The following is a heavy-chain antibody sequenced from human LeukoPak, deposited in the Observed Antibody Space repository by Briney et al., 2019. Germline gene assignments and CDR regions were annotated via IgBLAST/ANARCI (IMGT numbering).Heavy chain of an antibody. CDR3: ARDLRAGYSLPLDS. CDR2: AYYRSTWYS. D-gene: IGHD2-15*01. V-gene: IGHV6-1*01. J-gene: IGHJ4*02. CDR1: GDSVSSNGAA. Sequence: QTLTLTCAISGDSVSSNGAAWNWLRQAPARGVESLGRAYYRSTWYSDYAVSVKSRIPINADTSQNQFSLQLNSVTPEDTAVYYCARDLRAGYSLPLDSWGQGTLVTVSS.